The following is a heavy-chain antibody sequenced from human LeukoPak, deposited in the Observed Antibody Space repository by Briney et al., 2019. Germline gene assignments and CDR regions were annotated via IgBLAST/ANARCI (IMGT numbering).Heavy chain of an antibody. CDR2: SYHSGDT. V-gene: IGHV4-4*02. CDR1: GGSFSSSSW. Sequence: PSETLSLTCAVSGGSFSSSSWWSWVRQPPGKGLEWIGESYHSGDTNYNPSLKSRVTISIDKSKNQFSLKLNSVTAADTAVYYCARGRHWYYFDYWGQGTLVTVSS. CDR3: ARGRHWYYFDY. J-gene: IGHJ4*02. D-gene: IGHD2-8*02.